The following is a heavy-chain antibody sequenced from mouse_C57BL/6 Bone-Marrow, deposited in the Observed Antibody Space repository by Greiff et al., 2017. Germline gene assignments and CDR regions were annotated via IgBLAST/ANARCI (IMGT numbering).Heavy chain of an antibody. CDR1: GFTFSDYG. CDR3: ARDDYDYDRFAY. Sequence: EVKLQESGGGLVKPGGSLKLSCAASGFTFSDYGMHWVRQAPEKGLEWVAYISSGSSTIYYADTVKGRFTISRDNAKNTLFLQMTSLRSEDTAMYYCARDDYDYDRFAYWGQGTLVTVSA. CDR2: ISSGSSTI. V-gene: IGHV5-17*01. J-gene: IGHJ3*01. D-gene: IGHD2-4*01.